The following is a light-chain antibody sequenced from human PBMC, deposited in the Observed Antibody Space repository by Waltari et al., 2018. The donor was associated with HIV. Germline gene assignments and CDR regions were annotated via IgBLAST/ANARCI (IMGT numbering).Light chain of an antibody. CDR3: QQASSFPHT. CDR2: STS. CDR1: QSIGDL. Sequence: DIQMTQSPSYVSASIGDTVTISCRANQSIGDLLAWYQQRPGEAPRLLIYSTSRRDTRVPLRFFAFGSDTEFTLTVTGLESEDFATYYCQQASSFPHTFGGGTKV. V-gene: IGKV1-12*01. J-gene: IGKJ4*01.